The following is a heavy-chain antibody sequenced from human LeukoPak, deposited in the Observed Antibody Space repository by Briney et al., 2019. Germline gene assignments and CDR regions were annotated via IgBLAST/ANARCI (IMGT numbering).Heavy chain of an antibody. CDR1: GGSISSSSYY. V-gene: IGHV4-39*01. J-gene: IGHJ4*02. D-gene: IGHD5-12*01. Sequence: SQTLSLTCTVSGGSISSSSYYWGWIRQPPGKGLEWIGSIYYSGSTYYNPSLKRRVTISVDTSKNQFSLKLSSVTAADTAVYYCARLENGYDFRRWGQGTLVTVSS. CDR2: IYYSGST. CDR3: ARLENGYDFRR.